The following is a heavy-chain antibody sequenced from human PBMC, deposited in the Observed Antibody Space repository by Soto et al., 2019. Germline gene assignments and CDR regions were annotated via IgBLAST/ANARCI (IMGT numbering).Heavy chain of an antibody. CDR1: GYTFTSYG. Sequence: QVQLVQAGAAVKKPAASVKVSCKASGYTFTSYGISWVRQAPGQGLEGMGWISAYNGNTNYAENLQGRVTMTTDTSQSTAYMELRSLRSDDTAVYYCARVLGSWADWFDLWGQCSLVSVSS. CDR3: ARVLGSWADWFDL. J-gene: IGHJ5*02. V-gene: IGHV1-18*01. D-gene: IGHD6-13*01. CDR2: ISAYNGNT.